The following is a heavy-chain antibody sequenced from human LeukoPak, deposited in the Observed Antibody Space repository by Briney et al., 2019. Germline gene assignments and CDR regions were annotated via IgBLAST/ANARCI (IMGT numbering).Heavy chain of an antibody. CDR3: ARVAKTHYDILTGYYDY. CDR2: IYYSGST. D-gene: IGHD3-9*01. Sequence: SETLSLTCTVSGGSISSYYWSWIRQPPGKGLEWIGYIYYSGSTNYNPSLKSRVTISVDTSKNQFSLKLSSVTAADTAVYYCARVAKTHYDILTGYYDYWGQGTLVTVSS. CDR1: GGSISSYY. V-gene: IGHV4-59*01. J-gene: IGHJ4*02.